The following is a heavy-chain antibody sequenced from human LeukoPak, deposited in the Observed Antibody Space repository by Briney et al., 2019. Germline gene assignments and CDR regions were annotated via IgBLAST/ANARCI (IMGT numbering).Heavy chain of an antibody. CDR1: GFTFSRYG. CDR2: ISYDGSNK. V-gene: IGHV3-30*18. CDR3: AKQGDSGYAHG. J-gene: IGHJ4*02. Sequence: GGSLRLSCAASGFTFSRYGMHWVRQAPGKGLEWVAVISYDGSNKYYADSVKGRFTISRENPKHTLYLQMNSLRAEDTAVYYCAKQGDSGYAHGWGQGTLVTVSS. D-gene: IGHD5-12*01.